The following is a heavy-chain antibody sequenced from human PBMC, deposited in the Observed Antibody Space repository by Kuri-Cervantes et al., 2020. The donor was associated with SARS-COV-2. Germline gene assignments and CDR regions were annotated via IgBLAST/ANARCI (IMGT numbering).Heavy chain of an antibody. D-gene: IGHD2-2*01. CDR1: GFIFSDYY. J-gene: IGHJ3*02. V-gene: IGHV3-11*04. CDR3: ARAAEDIVVVPAASPGDFDI. CDR2: IGPTGTTK. Sequence: GGSLRLSCTASGFIFSDYYMTWIRQARGKGLEWVSNIGPTGTTKYYADSVKGRFTISRDSAKNSLYLQMNSLRAEDTAVYYCARAAEDIVVVPAASPGDFDIWGQGTMVTVSS.